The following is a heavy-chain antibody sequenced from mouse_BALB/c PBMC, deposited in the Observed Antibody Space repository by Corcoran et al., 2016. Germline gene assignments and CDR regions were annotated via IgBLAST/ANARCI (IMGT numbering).Heavy chain of an antibody. V-gene: IGHV9-3-1*01. J-gene: IGHJ4*01. CDR1: GDTFTNHG. CDR2: INTYTGEP. CDR3: AREPDAMDY. Sequence: QIQLVQSGPELKKPGETVKISCKASGDTFTNHGMNWVKQAPGKSLKRMGWINTYTGEPTYADDVKGRFSFSLETSASTAYLQINHLKNEDTSTYFCAREPDAMDYFGQGTSVAVS.